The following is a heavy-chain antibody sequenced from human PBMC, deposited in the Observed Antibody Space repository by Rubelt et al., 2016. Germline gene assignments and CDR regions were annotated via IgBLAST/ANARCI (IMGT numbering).Heavy chain of an antibody. CDR1: GFTVGNNF. D-gene: IGHD3-22*01. V-gene: IGHV3-66*01. Sequence: GESGGGLVQPGGSLRLSCAASGFTVGNNFMNWVRQAPGKGLEWVSLIYSGGDTYYADSVKGRFTISRDNSKNTLYLQMNSLRAEDTAVYYCARDLAYYYDSSSYYRWGQGTLVTVSS. J-gene: IGHJ5*02. CDR2: IYSGGDT. CDR3: ARDLAYYYDSSSYYR.